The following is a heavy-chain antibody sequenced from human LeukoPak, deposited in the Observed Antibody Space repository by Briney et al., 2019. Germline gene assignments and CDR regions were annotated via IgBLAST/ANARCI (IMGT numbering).Heavy chain of an antibody. D-gene: IGHD3-3*01. Sequence: SETLSLTCAVYGGSFSGYYWSWIRQPPGKGLEWIGEINHSGSTNYNPSLKSRVTISVDTSKNQFALKLGSVTAADTGIYYCARSGAIFGVVVIRSYFDYWGQGIRVTVSS. CDR1: GGSFSGYY. CDR3: ARSGAIFGVVVIRSYFDY. CDR2: INHSGST. V-gene: IGHV4-34*01. J-gene: IGHJ4*02.